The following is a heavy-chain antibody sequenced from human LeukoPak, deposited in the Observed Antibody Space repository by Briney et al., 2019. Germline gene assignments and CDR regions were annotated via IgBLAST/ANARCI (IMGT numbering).Heavy chain of an antibody. D-gene: IGHD4-11*01. CDR1: GFTFSSYS. CDR3: AGPSLYDYSNH. V-gene: IGHV3-48*01. CDR2: ISSSSSSTI. J-gene: IGHJ5*02. Sequence: GGSLRLSCAASGFTFSSYSMNWVRQAPGKGLEWVSYISSSSSSTIYYADSVKGRFTISRDNAKNSLYLQMNSLRAEDTAVYYCAGPSLYDYSNHWGQGTLVTVSS.